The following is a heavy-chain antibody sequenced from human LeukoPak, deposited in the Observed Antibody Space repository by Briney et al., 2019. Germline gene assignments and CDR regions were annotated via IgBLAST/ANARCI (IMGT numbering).Heavy chain of an antibody. V-gene: IGHV1-2*02. J-gene: IGHJ4*02. D-gene: IGHD3-16*02. Sequence: ASVTVSCKASGYTFTGYYMHWVRQAPGQGLEWMGWINPKSGGTNYAQKFQGRVTMTRDTYISTAYMELSRLRSDDTAVYYCARGGDYVWGSYRPSAYDYWGQGTLVTVSS. CDR3: ARGGDYVWGSYRPSAYDY. CDR1: GYTFTGYY. CDR2: INPKSGGT.